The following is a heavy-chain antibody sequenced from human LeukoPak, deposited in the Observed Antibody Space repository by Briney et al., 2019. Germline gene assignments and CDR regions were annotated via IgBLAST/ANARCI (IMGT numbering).Heavy chain of an antibody. CDR1: GFTFSSYA. Sequence: GSLRLSCAASGFTFSSYAMHWVRQPPGKGLEWIGSIYYSGSTNYNPSLKSRVTISVDTSKNQFSLKLSSVTAADTAVYYCAQMGRWLQFDYAFDIWGQGTMVTVSS. J-gene: IGHJ3*02. CDR2: IYYSGST. D-gene: IGHD5-24*01. CDR3: AQMGRWLQFDYAFDI. V-gene: IGHV4-59*01.